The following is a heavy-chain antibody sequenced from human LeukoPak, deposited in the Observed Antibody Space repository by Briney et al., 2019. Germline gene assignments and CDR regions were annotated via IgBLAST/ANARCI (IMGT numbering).Heavy chain of an antibody. J-gene: IGHJ5*02. CDR3: ASCGSGSYSPFCWFDP. V-gene: IGHV1-69*05. CDR2: ITPIFGTA. Sequence: VASVKVSCKASGGTFSSYAISWVRQAPGQGLEWMGGITPIFGTANYAQKLQGRVTIITGESTSTAYMELNSLRSEDTAVYYCASCGSGSYSPFCWFDPWGQGTLVTDSS. CDR1: GGTFSSYA. D-gene: IGHD3-10*01.